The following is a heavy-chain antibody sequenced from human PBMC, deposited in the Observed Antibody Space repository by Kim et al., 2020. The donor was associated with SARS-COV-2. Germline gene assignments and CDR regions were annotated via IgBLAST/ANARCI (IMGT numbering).Heavy chain of an antibody. CDR3: ARRGYSYGLSWFDP. J-gene: IGHJ5*02. Sequence: NPPRKSRVPISVDTSKNRFSLKLSSVTAADTAVYYCARRGYSYGLSWFDPWGQGTLVTVSS. D-gene: IGHD5-18*01. V-gene: IGHV4-39*01.